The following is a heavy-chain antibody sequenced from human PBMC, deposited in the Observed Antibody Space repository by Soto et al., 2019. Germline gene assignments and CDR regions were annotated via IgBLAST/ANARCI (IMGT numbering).Heavy chain of an antibody. CDR2: TSYDGSNK. J-gene: IGHJ4*02. CDR1: GFTFRSYV. V-gene: IGHV3-30*19. Sequence: QVQLVASGGGVVQPGASLRLSCVGSGFTFRSYVIHWVRQAPGKGLEWVALTSYDGSNKYYDDSVKGRFTISRDNSRNTVDLHMDSLRLEDTALYYCVRWGTTGGLDVWGQGTLVSVSS. CDR3: VRWGTTGGLDV. D-gene: IGHD3-16*01.